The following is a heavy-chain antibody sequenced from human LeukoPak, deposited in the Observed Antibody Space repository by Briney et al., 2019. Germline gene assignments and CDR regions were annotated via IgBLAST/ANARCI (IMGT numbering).Heavy chain of an antibody. D-gene: IGHD2-2*01. CDR1: GFTFSSYS. V-gene: IGHV3-21*01. J-gene: IGHJ4*02. CDR2: ISSSSSYI. Sequence: PGGSLRLSCAASGFTFSSYSMNWVRQAPGKGLEWVSSISSSSSYIYYADSVKGRFTISRDNAKNSLYLQMNSLRAEDTAVYYCARGGHRYCSSTSCYWYYWGQGTLVTVSS. CDR3: ARGGHRYCSSTSCYWYY.